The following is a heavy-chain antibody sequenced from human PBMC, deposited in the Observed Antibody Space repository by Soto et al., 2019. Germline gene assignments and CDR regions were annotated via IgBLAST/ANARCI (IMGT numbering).Heavy chain of an antibody. CDR1: GFTFSSYA. J-gene: IGHJ4*02. CDR3: AKDGSFQAAAGGVDY. Sequence: PGESLRLSCAASGFTFSSYAMSWVRQAPGKGLEWVSAISGSGGSTYYADSVKGRFTISRDNSKNTLYLQMNSLRAEDTAVYYCAKDGSFQAAAGGVDYWGQGTLVTVSS. D-gene: IGHD6-13*01. V-gene: IGHV3-23*01. CDR2: ISGSGGST.